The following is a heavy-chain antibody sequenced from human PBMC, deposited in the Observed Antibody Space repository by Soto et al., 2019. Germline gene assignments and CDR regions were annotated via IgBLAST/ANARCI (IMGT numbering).Heavy chain of an antibody. CDR3: AKEVWSGPMDV. CDR1: GFTFSSYG. J-gene: IGHJ6*02. V-gene: IGHV3-30*18. Sequence: GGSLRLSCAASGFTFSSYGMHWVRQAPGKGLEWVAVISYDGSNKYYADSVKGRFTISRDNSKNTLYLQMNSLRAEDTAVYHCAKEVWSGPMDVWGQGTTVTVSS. D-gene: IGHD3-3*01. CDR2: ISYDGSNK.